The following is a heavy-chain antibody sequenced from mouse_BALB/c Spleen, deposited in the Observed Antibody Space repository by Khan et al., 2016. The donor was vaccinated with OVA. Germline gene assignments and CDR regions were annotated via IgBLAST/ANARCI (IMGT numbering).Heavy chain of an antibody. CDR3: ARGTYYAMDY. J-gene: IGHJ4*01. D-gene: IGHD3-3*01. V-gene: IGHV1-4*01. Sequence: QVQLQQPGAELARPGASVKMSCKASGYTFTSYTMHWVKQRPGQGLEWIGYINPSSGYTNYNQKFKDKATLTADKSSSTAYMQLSSLTSEDSAVYYCARGTYYAMDYWGQGTSVTVSS. CDR2: INPSSGYT. CDR1: GYTFTSYT.